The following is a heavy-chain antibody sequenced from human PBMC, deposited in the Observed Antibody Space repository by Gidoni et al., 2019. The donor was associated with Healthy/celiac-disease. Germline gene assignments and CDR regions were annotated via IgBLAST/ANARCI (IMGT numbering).Heavy chain of an antibody. CDR3: ARGGGYSYGYDYYYYGMDV. V-gene: IGHV4-31*03. CDR2: IYYSGST. D-gene: IGHD5-18*01. CDR1: GGSISSGGYY. Sequence: QVQLQESGPGLVKPSQTLSLTCTVSGGSISSGGYYWSWIRQHPGKGLEWIGYIYYSGSTYYNPSLKSRVTISVDTSKNQFSLKLSSVTAADTAVYYCARGGGYSYGYDYYYYGMDVWGQGTTVTVSS. J-gene: IGHJ6*02.